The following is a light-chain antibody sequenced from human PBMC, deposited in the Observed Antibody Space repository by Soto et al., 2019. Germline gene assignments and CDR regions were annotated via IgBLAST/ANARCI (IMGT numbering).Light chain of an antibody. CDR3: QQYNSYSWT. V-gene: IGKV1-5*03. CDR2: KAS. CDR1: QSISSW. J-gene: IGKJ1*01. Sequence: DIQMTQSPSTLSASVGDRVTITCRASQSISSWLAWYQQKPGKAPKLLIYKASSLESGGPSRFSGSESGTEFTLTISSLQPDDFATYYCQQYNSYSWTFGQGTKVEIK.